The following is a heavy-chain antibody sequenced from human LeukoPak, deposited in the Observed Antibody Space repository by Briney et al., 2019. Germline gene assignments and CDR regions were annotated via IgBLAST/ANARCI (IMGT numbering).Heavy chain of an antibody. D-gene: IGHD2-2*01. CDR1: GFTFSASA. CDR2: IRSRTNSYAT. V-gene: IGHV3-73*01. Sequence: GSLRLSCVASGFTFSASAMHWVRQASGKGLEWVGRIRSRTNSYATAYAASVKGRFTVSRDDSKSTAYLQMNNLKTEDTAVYYCTDAANAPSWGQGTLVTVSS. J-gene: IGHJ5*02. CDR3: TDAANAPS.